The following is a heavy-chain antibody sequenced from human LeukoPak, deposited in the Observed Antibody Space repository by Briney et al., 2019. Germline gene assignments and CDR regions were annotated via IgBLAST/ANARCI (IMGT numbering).Heavy chain of an antibody. Sequence: SETLSLTCTVSGGSISSYYWSWIRQPPGKGLEWIGYIYYSGSTNYNPSLKSRVTISVDTSKNQFSLKLSSVTAADTAVYCCASNYDILTGPIGYYYYYMDVWGKGTTVTVSS. J-gene: IGHJ6*03. CDR3: ASNYDILTGPIGYYYYYMDV. V-gene: IGHV4-59*01. CDR1: GGSISSYY. D-gene: IGHD3-9*01. CDR2: IYYSGST.